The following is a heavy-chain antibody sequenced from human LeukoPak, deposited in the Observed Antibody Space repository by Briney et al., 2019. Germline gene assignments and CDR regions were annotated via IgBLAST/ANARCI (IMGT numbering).Heavy chain of an antibody. D-gene: IGHD3-3*01. CDR3: ARVRDFWSGYDY. CDR2: IYYSGST. V-gene: IGHV4-59*01. Sequence: TPSETLSLTCTVSGGSISTYYWSSIRQPPGKGLEWIGYIYYSGSTNYNPSLKSRVTISVDTSKNQFSLKLSSVTAADTAVYYCARVRDFWSGYDYWGQGTLVTVSS. CDR1: GGSISTYY. J-gene: IGHJ4*02.